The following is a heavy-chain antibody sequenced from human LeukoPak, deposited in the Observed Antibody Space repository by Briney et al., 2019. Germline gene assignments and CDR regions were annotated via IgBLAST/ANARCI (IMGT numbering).Heavy chain of an antibody. D-gene: IGHD4-17*01. CDR2: IRGYDGGLST. V-gene: IGHV3-23*01. CDR3: AKDPNGDYLGAFDF. J-gene: IGHJ3*01. CDR1: GFTFSNYA. Sequence: PGGSLRLSCAASGFTFSNYAMFWVRQAPGKGLEWVSAIRGYDGGLSTSYADSVKGRFTISRDNSKNPLYLQMNSLRAEDTAVYYCAKDPNGDYLGAFDFWGQGTMVTVSS.